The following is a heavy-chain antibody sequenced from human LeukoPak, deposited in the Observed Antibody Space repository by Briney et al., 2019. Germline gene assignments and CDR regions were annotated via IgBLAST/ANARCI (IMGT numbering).Heavy chain of an antibody. CDR2: MYSGGST. J-gene: IGHJ4*02. V-gene: IGHV3-53*01. Sequence: GGSLRLSCAASGFTVNSKYMSWVRQAPGKGLEWVSVMYSGGSTNYADSVKGRFTISRDNSKNTLYLQMNSLRVEDTAVYYCAKGYSGSYFTYFDYWGQGTLVTVSS. CDR1: GFTVNSKY. CDR3: AKGYSGSYFTYFDY. D-gene: IGHD1-26*01.